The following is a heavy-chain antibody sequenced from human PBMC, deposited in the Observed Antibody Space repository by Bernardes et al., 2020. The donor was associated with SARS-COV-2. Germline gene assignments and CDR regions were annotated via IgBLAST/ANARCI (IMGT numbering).Heavy chain of an antibody. V-gene: IGHV3-33*01. CDR3: TRDFDSGTGL. Sequence: GGSLRLSCAASGFTFSNFGMHWVRQAPGKGLEWVADIWHDGANKFYADSVKGRFIISRDTSKNTLYLQMNSLRADDTAVYYCTRDFDSGTGLWGQGTMVTVSS. J-gene: IGHJ3*01. D-gene: IGHD2-2*01. CDR1: GFTFSNFG. CDR2: IWHDGANK.